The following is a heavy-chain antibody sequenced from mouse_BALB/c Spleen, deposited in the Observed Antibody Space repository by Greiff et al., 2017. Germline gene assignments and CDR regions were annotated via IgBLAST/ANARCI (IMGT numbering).Heavy chain of an antibody. CDR1: GFTFSSFG. V-gene: IGHV5-17*02. CDR2: ISSGSSTI. Sequence: EVHLVESGGGLVQPGGSRKLSCAASGFTFSSFGMHWVRQAPEKGLEWVAYISSGSSTIYYADTVKGRFTISRDNPKNTLFLQMTSLRSEDTAMYYCARGDYGSSWGYAMDYWGQGTSVTVSS. J-gene: IGHJ4*01. D-gene: IGHD1-1*01. CDR3: ARGDYGSSWGYAMDY.